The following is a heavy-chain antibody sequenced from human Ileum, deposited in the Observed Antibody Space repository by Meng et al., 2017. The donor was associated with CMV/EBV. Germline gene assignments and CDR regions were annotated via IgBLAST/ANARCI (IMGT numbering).Heavy chain of an antibody. J-gene: IGHJ6*02. V-gene: IGHV3-30*02. CDR1: GFTFSNYG. CDR3: AKGGSGSYPTYGMDV. CDR2: IRFDGSYK. Sequence: GESLRLSCAASGFTFSNYGMHWVRQAPGKGLEWVAFIRFDGSYKYYADSVKGRFTISRDNSKNTLYLQMNSLRAEDTAVYYCAKGGSGSYPTYGMDVWGQGTTVTVSS. D-gene: IGHD1-26*01.